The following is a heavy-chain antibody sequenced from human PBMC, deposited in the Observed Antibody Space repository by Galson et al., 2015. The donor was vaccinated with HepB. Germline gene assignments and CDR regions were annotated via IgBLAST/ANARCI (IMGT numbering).Heavy chain of an antibody. V-gene: IGHV3-30*18. CDR3: AKDQLASRPAAIXXXDL. Sequence: SLRLSCAASGFTXXXXXXXXXXXXXXKGLEWLAVISSDGSXKYYADSVKGRLTISRDNSKNXXYLQMNSLRAEDTAVYYCAKDQLASRPAAIXXXDLWGRGTLVTVSX. CDR1: GFTXXXXX. CDR2: ISSDGSXK. D-gene: IGHD2-2*01. J-gene: IGHJ2*01.